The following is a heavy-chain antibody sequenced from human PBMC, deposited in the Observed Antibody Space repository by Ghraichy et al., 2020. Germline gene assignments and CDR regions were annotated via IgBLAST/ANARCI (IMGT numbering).Heavy chain of an antibody. CDR1: GGSISSSSYY. CDR3: ARVLGYSSGWYIGARGWFDP. D-gene: IGHD6-19*01. CDR2: IYYSGST. Sequence: SQTLSLTCTVSGGSISSSSYYWGWIRQPPGKGLEWIGSIYYSGSTYYNPSLKSRVTISVDTSKNQFSLKLSSVTAADTAVYYCARVLGYSSGWYIGARGWFDPWGQGTLVTVSS. J-gene: IGHJ5*02. V-gene: IGHV4-39*01.